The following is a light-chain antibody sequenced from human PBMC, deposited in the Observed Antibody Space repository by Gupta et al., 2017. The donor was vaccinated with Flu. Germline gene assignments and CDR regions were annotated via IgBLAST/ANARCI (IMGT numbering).Light chain of an antibody. Sequence: SSELTQDPTVSGALGRKVRITCQGDSLRGFYANWYQQKPAQAPVLVIYGKSSRPAGIPDRFSGTRSGTTVSVTITGAQAEDEADYYCSSRASTGDVVFGGGTKLTVL. V-gene: IGLV3-19*01. J-gene: IGLJ2*01. CDR2: GKS. CDR3: SSRASTGDVV. CDR1: SLRGFY.